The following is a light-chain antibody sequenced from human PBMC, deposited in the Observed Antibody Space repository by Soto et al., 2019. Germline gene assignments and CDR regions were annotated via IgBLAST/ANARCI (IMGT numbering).Light chain of an antibody. CDR3: QQCGSSPWT. CDR1: QSVNSDY. CDR2: AAS. V-gene: IGKV3-20*01. Sequence: EIVLTQSPDTLSLSPGERATLSCRASQSVNSDYLAWYRQKPGQAPRLLIYAASSRATGIPDRFSGGGSGTDFTLTISRLEPEDFAVYYCQQCGSSPWTFGQGTKVDIK. J-gene: IGKJ1*01.